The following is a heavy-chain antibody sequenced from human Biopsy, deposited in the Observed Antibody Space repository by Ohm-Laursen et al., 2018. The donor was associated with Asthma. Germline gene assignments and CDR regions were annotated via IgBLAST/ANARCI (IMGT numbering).Heavy chain of an antibody. CDR2: ISPIFGSS. J-gene: IGHJ6*02. V-gene: IGHV1-69*13. D-gene: IGHD6-19*01. CDR3: ARCQVGYSSGWSLLLKKIYYSGMDV. Sequence: SVKVSCKASGGMFGSYAISWVRQAPGLGLEWMGGISPIFGSSNYAQKFQGRVTITADESTSTAYMEVTSLRSEDTAIYYCARCQVGYSSGWSLLLKKIYYSGMDVWGQGTAVTVSS. CDR1: GGMFGSYA.